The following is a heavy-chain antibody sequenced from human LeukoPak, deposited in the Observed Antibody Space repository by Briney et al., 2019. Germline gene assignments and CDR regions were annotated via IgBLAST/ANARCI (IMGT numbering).Heavy chain of an antibody. CDR2: ISSSGRTI. CDR3: AKQGRRGYSYAKSYYFDY. V-gene: IGHV3-48*03. J-gene: IGHJ4*02. Sequence: GGSLRLSCAASGFTFSSYEINWVRQAPGKGLEWISYISSSGRTIHYADSVKGRFTISRDNAKNSLYLQMNSLRPEDTAVYYCAKQGRRGYSYAKSYYFDYWGQGTLVTVSS. D-gene: IGHD5-18*01. CDR1: GFTFSSYE.